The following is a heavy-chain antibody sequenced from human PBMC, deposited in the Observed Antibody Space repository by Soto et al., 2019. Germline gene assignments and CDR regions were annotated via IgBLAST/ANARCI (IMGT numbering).Heavy chain of an antibody. Sequence: PSETLSLTCTVSGGSISSSSYYWGWIRQPPGKGLEWIGSIYYSGSTYYNPSLKSRVTISVDTSKNQFSLKLSSVTAADTAVYYCARLVYATGGPNDAFDIWGQGTMVTVSS. V-gene: IGHV4-39*01. CDR3: ARLVYATGGPNDAFDI. J-gene: IGHJ3*02. CDR2: IYYSGST. CDR1: GGSISSSSYY. D-gene: IGHD2-8*01.